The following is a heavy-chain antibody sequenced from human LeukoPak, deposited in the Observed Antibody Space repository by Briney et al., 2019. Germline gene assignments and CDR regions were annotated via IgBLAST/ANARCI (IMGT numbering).Heavy chain of an antibody. V-gene: IGHV1-24*01. CDR2: FDPEDGET. CDR1: GYTLTELS. J-gene: IGHJ4*02. CDR3: ARANTAMALAFDY. Sequence: ASVKVSCKVSGYTLTELSMHWVRQAPGKGLEWRGGFDPEDGETIYAKKCQGRVTMTEDTSTDTAYMELSSLRSEDTAVYYCARANTAMALAFDYWGQGTLVTVSS. D-gene: IGHD5-18*01.